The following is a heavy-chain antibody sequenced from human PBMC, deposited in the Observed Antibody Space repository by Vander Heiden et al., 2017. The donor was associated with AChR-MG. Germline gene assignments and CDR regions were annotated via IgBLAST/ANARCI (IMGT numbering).Heavy chain of an antibody. CDR2: INHSGST. CDR3: ARGKGDLFADY. CDR1: GGSFSGYY. Sequence: QVQLQQWGAGLLKPSETLSLTCAVYGGSFSGYYWSWIRQPPGKGLEWIGEINHSGSTNYNPSLKSRVTISVDTSKNQFSLKLSSVTAADTAVYYCARGKGDLFADYWGQGTLVTVSS. V-gene: IGHV4-34*01. D-gene: IGHD3-10*01. J-gene: IGHJ4*02.